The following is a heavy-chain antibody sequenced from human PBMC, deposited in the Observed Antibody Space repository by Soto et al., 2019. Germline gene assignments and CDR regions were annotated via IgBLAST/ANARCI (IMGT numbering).Heavy chain of an antibody. CDR1: GGSISSGDY. V-gene: IGHV4-30-4*01. CDR2: ISHSGST. CDR3: ARASAGWYFDY. J-gene: IGHJ4*02. D-gene: IGHD6-19*01. Sequence: QVQLQESGPGLVQPSQTLSLTCTVSGGSISSGDYWSWLRLSPGKGLEWIGDISHSGSTYYNPSLRSRVTISVDTSKNEFSVDLTSVTASDTALYYCARASAGWYFDYWGQGTLVTVSS.